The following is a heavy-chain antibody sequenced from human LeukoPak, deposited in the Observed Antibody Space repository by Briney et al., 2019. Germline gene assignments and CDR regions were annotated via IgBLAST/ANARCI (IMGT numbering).Heavy chain of an antibody. CDR1: GYTFTSYG. CDR2: ISVYNGNT. D-gene: IGHD1-26*01. Sequence: ASVKVSCRASGYTFTSYGINWVRQAPGQGLEWMGWISVYNGNTNYAQKLQGRVTMTTDTSTSTAYMELRSLRSDDTAVYYCARRAGATAYYYYMDVWGKGTTVTISS. J-gene: IGHJ6*03. CDR3: ARRAGATAYYYYMDV. V-gene: IGHV1-18*01.